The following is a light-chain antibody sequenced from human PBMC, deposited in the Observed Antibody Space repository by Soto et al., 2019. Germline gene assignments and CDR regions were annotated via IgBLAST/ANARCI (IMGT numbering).Light chain of an antibody. CDR1: QSVSSSD. V-gene: IGKV3-20*01. J-gene: IGKJ2*01. CDR2: GAS. Sequence: EIVLTQSPGTLSLSPGERATLSCRASQSVSSSDLAWYQQKPGQAPRLLIYGASSRATGIPDRFSGSGSGTHFTLTISRLEPEDFAVYYCQQSGYSPYTFGQRTKLEIK. CDR3: QQSGYSPYT.